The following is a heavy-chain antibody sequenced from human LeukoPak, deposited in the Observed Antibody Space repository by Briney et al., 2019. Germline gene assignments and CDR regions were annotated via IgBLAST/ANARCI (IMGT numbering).Heavy chain of an antibody. CDR3: ARHDYGGYDQIK. CDR2: IYYSGST. V-gene: IGHV4-59*08. D-gene: IGHD4-17*01. CDR1: GGSIRNYY. J-gene: IGHJ4*02. Sequence: SGPTLVQPSETLSLTWTVSGGSIRNYYWDWIRQPPGKGLEWIGYIYYSGSTSYNPSLKSRVTISVDTSKNQFSLKVSSVTAAGTAVYYCARHDYGGYDQIKWGQGTLVTVSS.